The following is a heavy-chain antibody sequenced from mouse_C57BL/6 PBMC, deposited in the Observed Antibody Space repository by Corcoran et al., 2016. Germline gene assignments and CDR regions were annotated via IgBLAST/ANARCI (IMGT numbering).Heavy chain of an antibody. CDR1: GYTFTDYN. V-gene: IGHV1-18*01. J-gene: IGHJ1*03. CDR2: INPNNGGT. D-gene: IGHD1-1*01. CDR3: ARIDPYYYGSSSYWYCDV. Sequence: EVQLQQSGPELVKPGASVKIPCKASGYTFTDYNMDWVKQSHGKSLEWIGDINPNNGGTIYNQKFKGKATLTVDKSSSTAYMELRSLTSEDTAVYYCARIDPYYYGSSSYWYCDVWGTGTTVTISS.